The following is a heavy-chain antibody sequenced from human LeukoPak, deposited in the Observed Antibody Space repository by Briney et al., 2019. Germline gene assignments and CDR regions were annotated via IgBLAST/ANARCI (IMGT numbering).Heavy chain of an antibody. CDR3: ARAVSGRFDY. CDR1: GGSISSYY. J-gene: IGHJ4*02. V-gene: IGHV4-59*08. Sequence: PSETLSLTCTVSGGSISSYYWSWIRQPPGKGLEWIGYIYYSGSTNYNPSLKSRVTISVDTSKNQFSLKLSSVTAADTAIYYCARAVSGRFDYWGQGTLVTVSS. D-gene: IGHD6-19*01. CDR2: IYYSGST.